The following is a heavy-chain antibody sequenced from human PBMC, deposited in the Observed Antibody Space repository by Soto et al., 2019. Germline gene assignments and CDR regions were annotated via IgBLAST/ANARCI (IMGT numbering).Heavy chain of an antibody. Sequence: GGSLRLSCAASGFTFSSSSMNWVRQAPGKGLEWVSSISTGSSYIYYADSVKGRFTISRDNAKNSLFLQMNSLRAEDTAVYYCARDWVAVVAATRVIGDAFDIWGQGTMVTVSS. CDR3: ARDWVAVVAATRVIGDAFDI. CDR1: GFTFSSSS. V-gene: IGHV3-21*01. J-gene: IGHJ3*02. D-gene: IGHD2-15*01. CDR2: ISTGSSYI.